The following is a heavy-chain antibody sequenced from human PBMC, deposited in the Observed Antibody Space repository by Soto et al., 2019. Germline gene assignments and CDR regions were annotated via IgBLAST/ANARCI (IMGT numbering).Heavy chain of an antibody. CDR1: GDSVSSNTAS. V-gene: IGHV6-1*01. CDR2: TYFRSKWYN. J-gene: IGHJ5*02. D-gene: IGHD3-3*01. Sequence: SQTLSLTCAISGDSVSSNTASWNWIRQSPSRGLEWLGRTYFRSKWYNDYAVSVKSRIIINPDTSKNQFSLQLNSVTPEDTAVYYCARGEWIRNWFDPWGQGTLVTVSS. CDR3: ARGEWIRNWFDP.